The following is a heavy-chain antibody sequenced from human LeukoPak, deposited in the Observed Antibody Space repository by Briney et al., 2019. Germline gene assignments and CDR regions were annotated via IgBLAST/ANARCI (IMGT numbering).Heavy chain of an antibody. D-gene: IGHD3-16*01. V-gene: IGHV4-59*02. J-gene: IGHJ4*02. CDR3: ARHRFGHLFDT. Sequence: PSETLSPTCTVSGDSVSSYYWSWIRQPPGKGLEWIGYIYHTGHTEYNPSLKSRVSISLDTSKSQFSLKLSSVTAADTAVYYCARHRFGHLFDTWGQGTLVTVSS. CDR2: IYHTGHT. CDR1: GDSVSSYY.